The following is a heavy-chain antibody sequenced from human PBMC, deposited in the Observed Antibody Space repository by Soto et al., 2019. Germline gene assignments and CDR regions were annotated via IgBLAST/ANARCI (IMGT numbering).Heavy chain of an antibody. CDR3: ARSLEGTTVTNWFDP. D-gene: IGHD4-17*01. J-gene: IGHJ5*02. V-gene: IGHV1-69*01. CDR1: ADTFNSYS. CDR2: ITPVFGTA. Sequence: QVQLVQSGAEVKKPGSSVKVSCKASADTFNSYSLSWLRQAPGQRLEWMGGITPVFGTADYAQSFEDRLTITADDSTSTVYMERSSLRSDDTAVDYCARSLEGTTVTNWFDPWGQGDLVTVSS.